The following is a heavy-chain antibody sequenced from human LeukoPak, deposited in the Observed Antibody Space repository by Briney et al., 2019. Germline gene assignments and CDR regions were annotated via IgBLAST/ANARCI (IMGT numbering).Heavy chain of an antibody. D-gene: IGHD3-22*01. V-gene: IGHV3-23*01. CDR3: ARDLSLIALTD. CDR1: GFTFSSYA. J-gene: IGHJ4*02. Sequence: GGSLRLSCAASGFTFSSYAMNWVRQAPGKGLQWVSAISGSGGNTYYADSVKGRFTISRDNSKNTVYLQMNSLRAEDTAVYYCARDLSLIALTDWGQGTLVTVSS. CDR2: ISGSGGNT.